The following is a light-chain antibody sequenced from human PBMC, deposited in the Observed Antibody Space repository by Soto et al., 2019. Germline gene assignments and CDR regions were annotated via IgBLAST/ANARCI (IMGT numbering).Light chain of an antibody. V-gene: IGKV1-5*01. CDR1: ESIDNW. CDR2: AAS. CDR3: QQYNSDMYT. J-gene: IGKJ2*01. Sequence: DIQMTQSPSTLSASVGDTVTITCRASESIDNWLAWYQQKPGKAPKLLIFAASTLVRGVPSRFSGRGSGTEFTLTISSLQPEDSATYYCQQYNSDMYTFGQGTKVDI.